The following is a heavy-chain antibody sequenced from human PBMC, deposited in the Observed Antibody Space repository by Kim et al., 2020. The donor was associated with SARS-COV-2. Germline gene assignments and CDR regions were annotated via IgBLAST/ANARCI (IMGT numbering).Heavy chain of an antibody. CDR2: ISGSGGST. V-gene: IGHV3-23*01. CDR3: AKAVEHIVVVTAIRPYYYYGMYV. D-gene: IGHD2-21*02. Sequence: GGSLRLSCAASGFTFSSYAMIWVRQAPGKGLEWVSAISGSGGSTYYADSVKGRFTISRDNSKNTLYLQMNSLRAEDTAVYYCAKAVEHIVVVTAIRPYYYYGMYVWGQGTTVTVSS. J-gene: IGHJ6*02. CDR1: GFTFSSYA.